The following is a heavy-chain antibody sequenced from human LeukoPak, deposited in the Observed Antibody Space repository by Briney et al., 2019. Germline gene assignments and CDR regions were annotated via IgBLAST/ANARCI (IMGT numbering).Heavy chain of an antibody. CDR3: ARDHGHSSSWYGPLDN. D-gene: IGHD6-13*01. V-gene: IGHV4-38-2*02. CDR1: DYSISCGYY. J-gene: IGHJ4*02. CDR2: SYDSGST. Sequence: SETLSLTCVVSDYSISCGYYWGWIRQPPGKGLEWIGSSYDSGSTYYNPSLKSRVTLSVDTSKNEFSLKLSSVTAADTALYYCARDHGHSSSWYGPLDNWGQGTLVTVSS.